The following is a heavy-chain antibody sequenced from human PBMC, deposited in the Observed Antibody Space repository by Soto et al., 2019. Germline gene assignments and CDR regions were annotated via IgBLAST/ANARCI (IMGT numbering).Heavy chain of an antibody. CDR3: ARLYSWDSAWKVGSGIDY. CDR1: GGSISSSSYY. D-gene: IGHD3-10*01. CDR2: IYYSGST. V-gene: IGHV4-39*01. J-gene: IGHJ4*02. Sequence: SETLSLTCTVSGGSISSSSYYWGWIRQPPGKGLEWIGSIYYSGSTYYNPSLKSRVTISVDTSKNQCSLKLSSVTAADTAVYYCARLYSWDSAWKVGSGIDYWGQGTLVTVSS.